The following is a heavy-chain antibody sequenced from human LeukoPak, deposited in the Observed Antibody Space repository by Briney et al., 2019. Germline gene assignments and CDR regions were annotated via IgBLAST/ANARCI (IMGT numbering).Heavy chain of an antibody. CDR2: IKEDGSEK. D-gene: IGHD5-18*01. Sequence: GGSLRLSCAASGFTFTTFWMSWVRQAPGKGLEWLANIKEDGSEKYYLDSVRGRITVSRDNAKNSLNLQIDSLGVEDTAVYYCARGVRGQLYDFDYWGPGTLVTVSS. J-gene: IGHJ4*02. CDR1: GFTFTTFW. V-gene: IGHV3-7*01. CDR3: ARGVRGQLYDFDY.